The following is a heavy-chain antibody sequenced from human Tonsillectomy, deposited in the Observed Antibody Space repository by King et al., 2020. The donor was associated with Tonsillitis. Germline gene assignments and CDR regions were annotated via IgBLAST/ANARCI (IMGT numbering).Heavy chain of an antibody. Sequence: DVQLVESGGGLVQPGGSLRLSCAASGFTFSTYWLTWVRQAPGKGLEWVANINRDGSETYYVDSVKGRFTVSRDNAKNSLYLQMNSLRAEATAIYYCARDSSPALSGSWYDAFDIWGQGTMVTVSS. D-gene: IGHD2-15*01. V-gene: IGHV3-7*01. CDR1: GFTFSTYW. CDR3: ARDSSPALSGSWYDAFDI. CDR2: INRDGSET. J-gene: IGHJ3*02.